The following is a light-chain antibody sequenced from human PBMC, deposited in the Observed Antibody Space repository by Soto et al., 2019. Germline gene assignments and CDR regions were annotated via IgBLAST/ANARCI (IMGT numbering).Light chain of an antibody. CDR3: RSKTSSSSPLD. Sequence: QSALTQPASVSGSPRPSITISCTGSTSDVGAYNYVSWYKHHPGQAPQLMIYEVSNRPSGVSNRFSGSKSGYTASLTITGLQADDEGDYYYRSKTSSSSPLDFGTVTKVTVL. V-gene: IGLV2-14*01. J-gene: IGLJ1*01. CDR1: TSDVGAYNY. CDR2: EVS.